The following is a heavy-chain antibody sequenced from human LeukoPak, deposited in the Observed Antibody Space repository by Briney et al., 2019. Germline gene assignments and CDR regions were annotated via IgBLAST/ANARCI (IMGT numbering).Heavy chain of an antibody. V-gene: IGHV3-30*18. CDR2: ISYDGSNK. D-gene: IGHD3-10*01. J-gene: IGHJ4*02. CDR3: AKSLSSRGVIIPRTSRYNY. CDR1: GFTFSSYG. Sequence: GGSLRLSCAASGFTFSSYGMHWVRQAPGKGLEWVAVISYDGSNKYYADSVKGRFTISRDNSKNTLYLQMNSLRAEDTAVYFCAKSLSSRGVIIPRTSRYNYWGQGTLVTVSS.